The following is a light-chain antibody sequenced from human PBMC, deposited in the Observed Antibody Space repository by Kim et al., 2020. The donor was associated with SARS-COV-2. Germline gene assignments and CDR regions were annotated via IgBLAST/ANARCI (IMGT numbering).Light chain of an antibody. CDR1: QIVADNY. CDR3: QKHGSSPRT. CDR2: GAS. Sequence: SPGDSATLFCRASQIVADNYLAWYQQKPGQAPRLLIYGASSRATGISDRFSRSGSGTDFTLTISRLEPEDFAVYYCQKHGSSPRTFGPGTKVDIK. J-gene: IGKJ3*01. V-gene: IGKV3-20*01.